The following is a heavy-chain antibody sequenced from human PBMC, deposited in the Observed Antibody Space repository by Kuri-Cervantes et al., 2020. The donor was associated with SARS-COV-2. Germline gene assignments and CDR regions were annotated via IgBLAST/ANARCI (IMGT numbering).Heavy chain of an antibody. J-gene: IGHJ3*02. Sequence: GESLKISCAASGFTFSSYWMSWVRQAPGKGLEWVAFIRYDGSNKYYADAVKGRFTISRDNSKNTLYLQMNSLRAEDTAVYYCAKDMYYDSSGFYDAFDIWGQGTMVTVSS. CDR3: AKDMYYDSSGFYDAFDI. CDR2: IRYDGSNK. D-gene: IGHD3-22*01. CDR1: GFTFSSYW. V-gene: IGHV3-30*02.